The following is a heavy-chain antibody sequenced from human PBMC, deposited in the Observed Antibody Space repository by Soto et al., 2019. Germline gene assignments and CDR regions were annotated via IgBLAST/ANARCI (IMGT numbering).Heavy chain of an antibody. CDR3: AKDTAYSGYDRMRYYYYYMDV. D-gene: IGHD5-12*01. CDR2: ISWNSGSI. CDR1: GFTFDDYA. V-gene: IGHV3-9*01. J-gene: IGHJ6*03. Sequence: GASLRLSCAASGFTFDDYAMHWVRQAPGKGLEWVSGISWNSGSIGYADSVKGRFTISRDNAKNSLYLQMNSLRAEDTALYYCAKDTAYSGYDRMRYYYYYMDVWGKGTTVTVSS.